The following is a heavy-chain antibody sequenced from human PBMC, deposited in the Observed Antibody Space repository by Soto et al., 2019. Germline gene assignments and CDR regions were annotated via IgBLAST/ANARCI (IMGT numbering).Heavy chain of an antibody. V-gene: IGHV3-74*01. Sequence: EVQLVESGGGLVQPGGSLRLSCTASGFTFSTHWMHWVRQAPGKGLVWVSRINSGGSTTNYADSVKGRFTISRENAKNTLYLQMNSLRAEDTAVYFCARSHYFDSWTYACDVWGQGTLVTVSS. D-gene: IGHD3-10*01. CDR3: ARSHYFDSWTYACDV. CDR2: INSGGSTT. CDR1: GFTFSTHW. J-gene: IGHJ3*01.